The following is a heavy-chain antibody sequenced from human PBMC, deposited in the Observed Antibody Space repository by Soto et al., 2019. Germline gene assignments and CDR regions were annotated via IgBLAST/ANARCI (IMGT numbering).Heavy chain of an antibody. CDR1: GGSFSGYY. J-gene: IGHJ5*02. CDR3: ASTTTVTPNRP. V-gene: IGHV4-34*01. Sequence: QVQLQQWGAGLLKPSETLSLTCAVYGGSFSGYYWSWIRQPPGKGLEWIGEINHSGSTNYNPSLTSRLTLSVDASKNQFSLKLSSVTAADTAVYYCASTTTVTPNRPWGPGTLVT. D-gene: IGHD4-4*01. CDR2: INHSGST.